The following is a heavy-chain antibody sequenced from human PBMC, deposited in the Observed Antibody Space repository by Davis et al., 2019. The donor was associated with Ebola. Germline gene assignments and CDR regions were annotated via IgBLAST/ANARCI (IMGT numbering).Heavy chain of an antibody. CDR2: ISAYNGNT. CDR3: ARVLVYCSGGSCYRHLDY. CDR1: GYTFTSYG. D-gene: IGHD2-15*01. J-gene: IGHJ4*02. V-gene: IGHV1-18*01. Sequence: AASVKVSCKASGYTFTSYGISWVRQAPGQGLEWMGWISAYNGNTNYAQKLQGRVTMTTDTSTSTAYMELRSLRSEDTAVYYCARVLVYCSGGSCYRHLDYWGQGTLVTVSS.